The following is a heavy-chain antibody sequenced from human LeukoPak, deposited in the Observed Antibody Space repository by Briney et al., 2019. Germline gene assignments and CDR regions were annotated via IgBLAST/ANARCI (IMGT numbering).Heavy chain of an antibody. Sequence: QPGGSLRLSCAASGFTFRSYSMNWVRQAPGKGLEWVSAIDPSSTYIYYADSVKGRFTISRDNAENSLYLQMNSLRVEDTAVYYCTSIRRSSSSVPWGVYYYYMDVWGKGTTVTVSS. CDR2: IDPSSTYI. V-gene: IGHV3-21*04. J-gene: IGHJ6*03. D-gene: IGHD6-6*01. CDR3: TSIRRSSSSVPWGVYYYYMDV. CDR1: GFTFRSYS.